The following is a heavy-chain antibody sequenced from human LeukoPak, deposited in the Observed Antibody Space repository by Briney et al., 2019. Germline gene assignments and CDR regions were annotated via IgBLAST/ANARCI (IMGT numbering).Heavy chain of an antibody. D-gene: IGHD2-15*01. CDR1: DGSISSGGYY. J-gene: IGHJ6*03. V-gene: IGHV4-31*03. CDR2: IYDSGST. CDR3: ARVAEDKDDYNYMDV. Sequence: SETLSLTCTVSDGSISSGGYYWSWIRQHPGKGLEWIGYIYDSGSTYYNPSLKSRVTLSVDTSKNQFSLKLSSVTAADTAVYYCARVAEDKDDYNYMDVWGKGTTVTVSS.